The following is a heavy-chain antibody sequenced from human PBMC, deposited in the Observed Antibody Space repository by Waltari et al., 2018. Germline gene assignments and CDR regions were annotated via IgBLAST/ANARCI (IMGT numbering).Heavy chain of an antibody. CDR2: IRGSGGST. J-gene: IGHJ4*02. Sequence: EVQLLESGGGLVQPGGSLRLSCAASGFTFSSYAMSWVRQAPGKGLAWVSAIRGSGGSTYYADSGKGRFTIARDNSKNTLYLQRNSLRAEDTAVYYCAKPKAVAYSSFDYWGQGTLVTVSS. CDR3: AKPKAVAYSSFDY. V-gene: IGHV3-23*01. D-gene: IGHD6-19*01. CDR1: GFTFSSYA.